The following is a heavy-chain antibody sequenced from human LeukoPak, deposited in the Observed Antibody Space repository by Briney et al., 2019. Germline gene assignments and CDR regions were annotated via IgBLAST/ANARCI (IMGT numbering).Heavy chain of an antibody. Sequence: ASVKVSCKASGYTFTGYYMHWVRQAPGQGLEWMGRINPNSGGTNYAQKFQGRVTMTRDTSISTAYMELSSLRSEDTAVYYCARERSITIFGVVIPRHLDYWGQGTLVTVSS. V-gene: IGHV1-2*06. J-gene: IGHJ4*02. CDR1: GYTFTGYY. CDR2: INPNSGGT. CDR3: ARERSITIFGVVIPRHLDY. D-gene: IGHD3-3*01.